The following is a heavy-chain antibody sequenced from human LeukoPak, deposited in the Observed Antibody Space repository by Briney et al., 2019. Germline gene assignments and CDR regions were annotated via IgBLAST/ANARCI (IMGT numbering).Heavy chain of an antibody. CDR1: GGSVSSGNYY. J-gene: IGHJ4*02. CDR3: AKGGKGFPLGLRFDS. D-gene: IGHD2-21*01. Sequence: SETLSLTCTVSGGSVSSGNYYWSWIRQPPGKGLEWIGYIYYSGSTNCNPSLKSRVTISVDTPKNQFSLKLTSLTAADTAVYYCAKGGKGFPLGLRFDSWGQGTLVSVSS. V-gene: IGHV4-61*01. CDR2: IYYSGST.